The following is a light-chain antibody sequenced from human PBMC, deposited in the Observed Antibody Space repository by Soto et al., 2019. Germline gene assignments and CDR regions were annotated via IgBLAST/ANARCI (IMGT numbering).Light chain of an antibody. V-gene: IGLV2-14*01. Sequence: QSVLTQSASVSGSPGQSSTISCTGTSSDIGSNNYVSWFQQRPGKAPTLMIYEVSNRPSGVSTHFSGSKSVNTASLTISGVLYEDEAEYACSSYTTTTRLFGGGTKVTVL. CDR3: SSYTTTTRL. J-gene: IGLJ3*02. CDR2: EVS. CDR1: SSDIGSNNY.